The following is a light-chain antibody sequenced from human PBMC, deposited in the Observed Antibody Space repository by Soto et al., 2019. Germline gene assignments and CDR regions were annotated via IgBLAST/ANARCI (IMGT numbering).Light chain of an antibody. CDR3: QHDYNPDT. J-gene: IGKJ2*01. CDR1: QRVSRSY. CDR2: GAS. Sequence: PGERVTLSCRASQRVSRSYLTWYQQKPGQAPRLLIYGASTRATGIPARFSGSGSGTDFTLTISSLQPEDFAVYYCQHDYNPDTFGRRTKLEIK. V-gene: IGKV3D-7*01.